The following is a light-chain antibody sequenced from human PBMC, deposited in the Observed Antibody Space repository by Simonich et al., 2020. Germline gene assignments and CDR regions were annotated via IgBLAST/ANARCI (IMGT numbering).Light chain of an antibody. CDR1: SSNFGSNY. CDR3: AAWDDSLSGV. V-gene: IGLV1-47*01. CDR2: RNN. J-gene: IGLJ3*02. Sequence: QSVLTQPPSASGTPGQRVTISCSGSSSNFGSNYVYWYQQLPGTAPKHLIYRNNQRPSGVPDRFSGSKSGTSASLAISGLRSEDEADYYCAAWDDSLSGVFGGGTKLTVL.